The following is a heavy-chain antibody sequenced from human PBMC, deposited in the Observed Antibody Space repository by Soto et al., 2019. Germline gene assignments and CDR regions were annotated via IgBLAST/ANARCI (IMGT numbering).Heavy chain of an antibody. V-gene: IGHV5-51*01. Sequence: PGESLKISCKGSGYSFTSYWIGWVRQMPGKGLEWMGIIYPGDADTRYSPSFQGQVTISADKSISTAYLQWSSLKASDTAMYYCARLTIFGVANDGFDIWGQGTMVTV. CDR2: IYPGDADT. CDR3: ARLTIFGVANDGFDI. CDR1: GYSFTSYW. J-gene: IGHJ3*02. D-gene: IGHD3-3*01.